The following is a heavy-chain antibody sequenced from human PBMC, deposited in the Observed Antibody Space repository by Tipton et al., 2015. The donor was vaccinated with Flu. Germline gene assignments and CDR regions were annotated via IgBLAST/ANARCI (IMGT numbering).Heavy chain of an antibody. J-gene: IGHJ1*01. CDR3: ARDPSGVVPAGYFHH. CDR1: GFTFSTSS. Sequence: SLRLSCAVSGFTFSTSSMNWVRQAPGKGLEWVSSISSSSNYIYYADSVKGRFTISRDNAKNSLYLQMNSLRAEDTAVYYCARDPSGVVPAGYFHHWGQGTLVTVSS. D-gene: IGHD2-2*01. CDR2: ISSSSNYI. V-gene: IGHV3-21*01.